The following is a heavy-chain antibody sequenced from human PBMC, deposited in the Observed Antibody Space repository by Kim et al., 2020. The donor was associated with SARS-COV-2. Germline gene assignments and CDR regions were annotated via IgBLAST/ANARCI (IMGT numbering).Heavy chain of an antibody. Sequence: GGSLRLSCAASGFTFSDYYMSWIRQAPGKGLEWVSYISSSSSYTNYADSVKGRFTISRDNAKNSLYLQMNSLRAEDTAVYYCARREGSSWRYYFDYWGQGTLVTVSS. D-gene: IGHD6-13*01. CDR3: ARREGSSWRYYFDY. V-gene: IGHV3-11*03. CDR1: GFTFSDYY. CDR2: ISSSSSYT. J-gene: IGHJ4*02.